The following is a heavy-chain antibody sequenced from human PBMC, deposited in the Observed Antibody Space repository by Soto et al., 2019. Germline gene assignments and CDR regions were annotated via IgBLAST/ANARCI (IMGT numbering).Heavy chain of an antibody. CDR1: GYSFTDYW. CDR3: AVWFYSDTSGYKGYYFHY. Sequence: PGESLKISCKGSGYSFTDYWIGWVRQMPGQGLEWMGIIYPGNSDARYSPSFQGQVTISADKSISTAYLRWSSLKASDTAMYYCAVWFYSDTSGYKGYYFHYWGRATPVPVSS. J-gene: IGHJ4*02. CDR2: IYPGNSDA. D-gene: IGHD3-22*01. V-gene: IGHV5-51*01.